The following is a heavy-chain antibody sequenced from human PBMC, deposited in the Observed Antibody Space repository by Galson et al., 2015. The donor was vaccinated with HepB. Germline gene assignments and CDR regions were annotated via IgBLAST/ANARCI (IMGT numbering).Heavy chain of an antibody. Sequence: SLRLSCAASGFTFSSYAMSWVRQAPGKGLEWVSGISGSGGSTYYADSVKGRFTFSRDNSKNTLFLQMNSLRAEDTAVYYCARNQGSRLGELSGAFDYWGQGTLVAVSS. CDR3: ARNQGSRLGELSGAFDY. CDR2: ISGSGGST. J-gene: IGHJ4*02. V-gene: IGHV3-23*01. CDR1: GFTFSSYA. D-gene: IGHD3-16*02.